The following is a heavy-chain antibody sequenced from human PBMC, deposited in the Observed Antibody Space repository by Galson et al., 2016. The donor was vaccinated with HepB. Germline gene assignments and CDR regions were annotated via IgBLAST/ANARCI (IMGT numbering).Heavy chain of an antibody. CDR2: ISKDGRTT. CDR1: GFAFSAYS. CDR3: ARGEYDSSEPGY. J-gene: IGHJ4*02. V-gene: IGHV3-30*04. D-gene: IGHD3-22*01. Sequence: SLRLSCATSGFAFSAYSMQWVRQAPGKGLEWLSLISKDGRTTYYSDSVQGRFTISRDRSTDTVSLQMNNLRPEDTAIYYCARGEYDSSEPGYWGQGTPVTVPS.